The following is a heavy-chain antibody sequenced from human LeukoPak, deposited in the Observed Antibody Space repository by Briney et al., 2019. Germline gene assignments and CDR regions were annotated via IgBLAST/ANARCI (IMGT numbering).Heavy chain of an antibody. CDR2: IYYNGST. CDR1: GGFISSSSYY. J-gene: IGHJ5*02. Sequence: SETLSLTRTVSGGFISSSSYYWGSIRQPPGKGLGRIRSIYYNGSTYDKPSLKSQDTISVDTSKNQSSLKLSSVTAADTDVHYCARDLAPLKYSSSWSGDWFDPWGQGTLVTVCS. CDR3: ARDLAPLKYSSSWSGDWFDP. V-gene: IGHV4-39*07. D-gene: IGHD6-13*01.